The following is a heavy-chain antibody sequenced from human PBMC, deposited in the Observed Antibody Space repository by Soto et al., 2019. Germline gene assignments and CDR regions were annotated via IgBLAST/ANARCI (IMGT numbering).Heavy chain of an antibody. CDR2: IYPGDPDT. Sequence: GESLKISCKGSGYSFTSYWNGWVRQMPGKGLEWMGIIYPGDPDTRYSPSFQGQVTISADKSISTAYLQWSSLKASDTAMYYCARPHGYCSSTSCYPTDAFDIWGQGTMVTV. V-gene: IGHV5-51*01. D-gene: IGHD2-2*01. CDR1: GYSFTSYW. CDR3: ARPHGYCSSTSCYPTDAFDI. J-gene: IGHJ3*02.